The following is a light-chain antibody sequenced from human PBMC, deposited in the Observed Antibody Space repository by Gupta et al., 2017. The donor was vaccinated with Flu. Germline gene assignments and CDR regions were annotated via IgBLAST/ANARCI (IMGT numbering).Light chain of an antibody. Sequence: IQMTQSPSSVSSSVGDNVTITCRASQDINNLLAWYQQKSGKAPNLLIYIAVVLQDGVPSRFSGSGSGSHFTLTINDLQPEDFATYYCHQANSFPLTFGGGTKVE. CDR3: HQANSFPLT. CDR1: QDINNL. CDR2: IAV. J-gene: IGKJ4*01. V-gene: IGKV1-12*01.